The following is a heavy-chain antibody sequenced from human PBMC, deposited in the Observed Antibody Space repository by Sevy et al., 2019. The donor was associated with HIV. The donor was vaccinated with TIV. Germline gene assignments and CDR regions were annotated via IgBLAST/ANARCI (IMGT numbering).Heavy chain of an antibody. J-gene: IGHJ6*02. CDR2: ISHDGINE. Sequence: GGSLRLSCIGSGFSFSYYGIHWVRQAPGKGLDWVALISHDGINEYYADSVEGRFTISRDNSKNTVYLEMNSLRNEDTAIYFCANAYSGSYSHSYLYALDVWGQGTTVTVSS. V-gene: IGHV3-30*18. CDR1: GFSFSYYG. CDR3: ANAYSGSYSHSYLYALDV. D-gene: IGHD1-26*01.